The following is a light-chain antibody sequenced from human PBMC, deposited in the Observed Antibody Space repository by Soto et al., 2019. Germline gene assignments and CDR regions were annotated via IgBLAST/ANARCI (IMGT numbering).Light chain of an antibody. CDR1: QSVSSSY. Sequence: EIVLTQSPGTLSLSPGERATLSCRASQSVSSSYLAWYQQKPGQAPRLLIYGASSRATGIPDRFSGSGSGTDFTLTISRLGPEDFAVYYCQQYDRSPLTFGGGTKVEIK. V-gene: IGKV3-20*01. CDR2: GAS. J-gene: IGKJ4*01. CDR3: QQYDRSPLT.